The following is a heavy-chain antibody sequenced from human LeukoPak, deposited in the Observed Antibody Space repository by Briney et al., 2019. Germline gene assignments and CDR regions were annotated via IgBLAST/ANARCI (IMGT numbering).Heavy chain of an antibody. V-gene: IGHV1-2*02. CDR1: GYTFTGYY. Sequence: ASVKVSCKASGYTFTGYYMHWVRQAPGQGLELMGWINPNSGGTNYAQKFQGRVTMTRDTSISTAYMELSRLRSDDTAVYYCARDIVMVTYWFDPWGQGTLVTVSS. CDR2: INPNSGGT. D-gene: IGHD5-18*01. J-gene: IGHJ5*02. CDR3: ARDIVMVTYWFDP.